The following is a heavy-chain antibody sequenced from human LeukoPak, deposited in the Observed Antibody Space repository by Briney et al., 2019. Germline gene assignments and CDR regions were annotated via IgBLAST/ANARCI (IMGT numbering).Heavy chain of an antibody. CDR3: ARLVVVPLGAFDI. D-gene: IGHD2-2*01. J-gene: IGHJ3*02. V-gene: IGHV4-59*01. CDR2: IYYSGST. CDR1: GGSISSYY. Sequence: PSETLSLTCTVSGGSISSYYWSWIRQPPGKGLEWIGYIYYSGSTNYNPSLKSRVTISVDTSKNQFSLKLSSVTAADTAVYYCARLVVVPLGAFDIWGQGTMVTVSS.